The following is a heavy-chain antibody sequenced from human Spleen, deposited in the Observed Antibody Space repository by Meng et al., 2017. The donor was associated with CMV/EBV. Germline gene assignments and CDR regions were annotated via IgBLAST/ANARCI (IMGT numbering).Heavy chain of an antibody. V-gene: IGHV4-30-4*08. Sequence: RNGDYCWSWTRQAPGEGREWSRYIYYSGSTYYHPSRKSRIAISVDTSRHQFSLRLSAVTAADTAVYYCARETYYYDSTGFYLRWFDPWGPGTLVTVSS. CDR3: ARETYYYDSTGFYLRWFDP. CDR2: IYYSGST. CDR1: RNGDYC. J-gene: IGHJ5*02. D-gene: IGHD3-22*01.